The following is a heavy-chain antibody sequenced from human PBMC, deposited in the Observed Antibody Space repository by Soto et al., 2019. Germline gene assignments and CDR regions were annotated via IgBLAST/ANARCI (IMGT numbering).Heavy chain of an antibody. CDR2: ISGSGDST. Sequence: EVRLLESGEGFVQPGASLRLSCAASGFTFSGFTFSSYAMSWVRQAPGKGLEWVSSISGSGDSTYYADSVKGRFTISRDNSKNTLSLQMNSLRADDTAVYYCAKDRAAVAPRVRFDPWAQGTLVTVSS. CDR3: AKDRAAVAPRVRFDP. D-gene: IGHD6-19*01. V-gene: IGHV3-23*01. J-gene: IGHJ5*02. CDR1: GFTFSGFTFSSYA.